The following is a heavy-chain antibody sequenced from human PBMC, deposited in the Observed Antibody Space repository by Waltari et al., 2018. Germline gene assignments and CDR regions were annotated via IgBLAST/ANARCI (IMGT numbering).Heavy chain of an antibody. D-gene: IGHD3-9*01. CDR2: IKQDGSEK. CDR1: GFTFSSYW. CDR3: ARGAELRYFDWLLDWFDP. V-gene: IGHV3-7*01. J-gene: IGHJ5*02. Sequence: EVQLVESGGGLVQPGGSLRLSCAASGFTFSSYWMSWVRQAPGKGLEWVANIKQDGSEKYYVDSVKGRFTISRDNAKNSLYLQMNSLRAEDTAVYYCARGAELRYFDWLLDWFDPWGQGTLVTVSS.